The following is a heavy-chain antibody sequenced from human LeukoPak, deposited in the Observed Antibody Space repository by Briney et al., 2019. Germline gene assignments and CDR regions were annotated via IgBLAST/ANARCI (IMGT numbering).Heavy chain of an antibody. CDR1: GGSFSGYY. CDR3: ARDYGDAFDI. CDR2: INHSGST. D-gene: IGHD3-16*01. V-gene: IGHV4-34*01. Sequence: SETLSLTCAVYGGSFSGYYWSWIRQPPGKGLEWIGEINHSGSTNYNPSLKSRVTISVDTSKNQFSLKLSSVTAADTAVYYCARDYGDAFDIWGQGTMVTVSS. J-gene: IGHJ3*02.